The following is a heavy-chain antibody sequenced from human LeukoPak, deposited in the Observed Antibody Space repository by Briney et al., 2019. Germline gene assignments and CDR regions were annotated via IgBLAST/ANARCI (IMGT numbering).Heavy chain of an antibody. CDR1: GGSISSSSYY. Sequence: PSETLSLTCTVSGGSISSSSYYWGWIRQPPGKGLEWIGEINHSGSTNYNPSLKSRVTVSVDTSKNQFSLKLSSVTAADTAVYYCARGSAGYSSSWYDPYAFDIWGQGTMVTVSS. CDR3: ARGSAGYSSSWYDPYAFDI. CDR2: INHSGST. D-gene: IGHD6-13*01. J-gene: IGHJ3*02. V-gene: IGHV4-39*07.